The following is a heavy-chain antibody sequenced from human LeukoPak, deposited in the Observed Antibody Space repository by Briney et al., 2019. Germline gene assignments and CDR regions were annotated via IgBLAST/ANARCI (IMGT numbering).Heavy chain of an antibody. CDR1: GGSISSSSYY. V-gene: IGHV4-39*07. CDR2: IYYSGST. Sequence: PSETLSLTCTVSGGSISSSSYYWGWIRQPPGKGLEWIGSIYYSGSTYYNPSLKSRVTISVDTSKNQFSLKLSSVTAADTAVYYCARDRALRGPSYDAFDIWGQGTMVTVSS. CDR3: ARDRALRGPSYDAFDI. J-gene: IGHJ3*02. D-gene: IGHD4-17*01.